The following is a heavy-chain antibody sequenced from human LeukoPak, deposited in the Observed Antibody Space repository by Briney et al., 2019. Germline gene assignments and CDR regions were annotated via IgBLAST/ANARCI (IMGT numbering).Heavy chain of an antibody. CDR1: GYTFTDYY. D-gene: IGHD4-11*01. Sequence: GASVKVSCKASGYTFTDYYIYWVRQAPGQGLEWMGWINPNTGDTNYAQKFQGRVTMTRDTSITTAYMELSRLRSDDTGLYYCARGDAAYSNYAYYYYMDVWGTGITVTVSS. V-gene: IGHV1-2*02. J-gene: IGHJ6*03. CDR2: INPNTGDT. CDR3: ARGDAAYSNYAYYYYMDV.